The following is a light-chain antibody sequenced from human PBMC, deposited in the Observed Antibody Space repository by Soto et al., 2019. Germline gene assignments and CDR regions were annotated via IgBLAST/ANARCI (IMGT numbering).Light chain of an antibody. J-gene: IGLJ1*01. Sequence: QSALAQPASVSGSPGQSITISCTGTSSDVGHYDYVAWFQQHPGKAPKLLIYDVNNWPSGISDRFSGSKSGNTASLTISGLQAEGEADYYCTSFTTRSTFVFVSGTKVTVL. CDR3: TSFTTRSTFV. CDR2: DVN. V-gene: IGLV2-14*03. CDR1: SSDVGHYDY.